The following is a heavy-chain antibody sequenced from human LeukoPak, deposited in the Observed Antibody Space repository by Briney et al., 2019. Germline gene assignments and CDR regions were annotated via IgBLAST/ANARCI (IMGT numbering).Heavy chain of an antibody. D-gene: IGHD2-15*01. V-gene: IGHV3-23*01. J-gene: IGHJ4*02. CDR1: GFTFSTHA. Sequence: PGGSLRLSCAASGFTFSTHAMSWVRQAPGKGLEWVSAIRGSGDSTYYADSVKGRFTISRDNSKNTVYLQMNSLRAEDTAVYYCARGYCSGRSCYMWYSDYWGQGTLVTVSS. CDR3: ARGYCSGRSCYMWYSDY. CDR2: IRGSGDST.